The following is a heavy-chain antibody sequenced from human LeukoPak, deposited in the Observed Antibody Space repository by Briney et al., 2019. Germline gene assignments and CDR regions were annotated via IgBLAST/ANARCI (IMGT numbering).Heavy chain of an antibody. Sequence: KSSETLSLTCTVSGGSIRSYYWSWIRQPPGKELEWIGYIYYTGSTKYSPSLKSRVTISVDTSQNQFSLKLNSVTAADTAVYYCAREGRDGLFDYWGQGTLVTVSS. CDR2: IYYTGST. CDR3: AREGRDGLFDY. CDR1: GGSIRSYY. D-gene: IGHD5-24*01. V-gene: IGHV4-59*01. J-gene: IGHJ4*02.